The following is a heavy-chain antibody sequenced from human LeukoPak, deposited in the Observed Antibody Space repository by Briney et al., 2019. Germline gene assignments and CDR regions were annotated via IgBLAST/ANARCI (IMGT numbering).Heavy chain of an antibody. D-gene: IGHD3-16*02. J-gene: IGHJ4*02. V-gene: IGHV4-38-2*02. CDR1: GYSISSGYY. CDR3: ARGVRLGELSFPYYFDY. CDR2: IYHSGST. Sequence: SETLSLTCTVSGYSISSGYYRGWIRQPPGKGLEWIGSIYHSGSTYYNPSLKSRVTISVDTSKNQFSPKLSSVTAADTAVYYCARGVRLGELSFPYYFDYWGQGTLVTVSS.